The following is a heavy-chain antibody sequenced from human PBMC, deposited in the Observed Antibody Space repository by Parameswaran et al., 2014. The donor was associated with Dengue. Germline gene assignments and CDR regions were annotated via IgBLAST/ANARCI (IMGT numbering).Heavy chain of an antibody. Sequence: WIRQPPGKGLEWIGYIYYSGSTNYNPSLKSRVTISVDTSKNQFSLKLSSVTAADTAVYYCARAGGKGWLPNNWFDPWGQGTLVTVSS. CDR2: IYYSGST. D-gene: IGHD3-22*01. CDR3: ARAGGKGWLPNNWFDP. J-gene: IGHJ5*02. V-gene: IGHV4-59*01.